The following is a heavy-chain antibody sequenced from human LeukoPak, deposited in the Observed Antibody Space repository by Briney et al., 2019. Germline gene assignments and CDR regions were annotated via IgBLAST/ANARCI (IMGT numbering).Heavy chain of an antibody. CDR3: ATEHWGPNS. V-gene: IGHV3-7*01. CDR2: IKQDGSEK. J-gene: IGHJ4*02. D-gene: IGHD3-16*01. Sequence: GGSLRLSCAASGFTFSSYWMSWVRQAPGKGLEWVANIKQDGSEKYYVDSVKGRFTISRDNAKNSLFLQMSSLRGEDTALYYCATEHWGPNSWGQGTLVTVSS. CDR1: GFTFSSYW.